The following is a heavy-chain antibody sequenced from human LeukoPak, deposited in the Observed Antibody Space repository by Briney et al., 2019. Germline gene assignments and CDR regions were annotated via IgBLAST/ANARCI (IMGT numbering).Heavy chain of an antibody. Sequence: PGGSLRLSCAASGFTFSSYSMNWVRQAPGKGLEWVSSISSSSSYIYYADSVKGRFTISRDNAKNSLYLQMNSLRAEDTAVYYCARDRRGDGLQYYYFDYWGQGTLVTVSS. J-gene: IGHJ4*02. CDR2: ISSSSSYI. D-gene: IGHD5-24*01. V-gene: IGHV3-21*01. CDR1: GFTFSSYS. CDR3: ARDRRGDGLQYYYFDY.